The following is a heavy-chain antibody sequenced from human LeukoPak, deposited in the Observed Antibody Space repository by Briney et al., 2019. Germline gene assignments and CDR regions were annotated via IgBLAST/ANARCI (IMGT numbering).Heavy chain of an antibody. D-gene: IGHD6-19*01. J-gene: IGHJ4*02. CDR3: ARRQWLGPFDY. Sequence: SETLSLTCTVFGGSISSSSHYWGWIRQPPGAGLEWIGSIYFSGSTYYSPSLKSRVTISVDPSTNQFSLKLSSVSAADTAVYYCARRQWLGPFDYWGQGTLVTVSS. V-gene: IGHV4-39*01. CDR1: GGSISSSSHY. CDR2: IYFSGST.